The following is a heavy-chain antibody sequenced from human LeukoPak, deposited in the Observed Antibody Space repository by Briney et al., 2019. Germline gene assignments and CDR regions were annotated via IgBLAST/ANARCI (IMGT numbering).Heavy chain of an antibody. J-gene: IGHJ4*02. CDR3: ARGAAYCGGDCYQTYYFDY. Sequence: GGSLRLSCAASGFTFSSYAMHWVRQAPGKGLEYVSATSSNGGSTYYANSVKGRFTISRDNSKNTLYLQMGSLRAEDMAVYYCARGAAYCGGDCYQTYYFDYWGQGTLVTVSS. CDR2: TSSNGGST. V-gene: IGHV3-64*01. CDR1: GFTFSSYA. D-gene: IGHD2-21*02.